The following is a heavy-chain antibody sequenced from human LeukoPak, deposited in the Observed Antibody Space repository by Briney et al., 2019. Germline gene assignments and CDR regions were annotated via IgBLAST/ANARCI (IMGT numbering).Heavy chain of an antibody. CDR1: GGSFSGYY. J-gene: IGHJ3*02. Sequence: PSETLSLTCAVYGGSFSGYYWSWIRQPPGKGLEWIGEINHSGSTNYNPSLKSRVTISVDTSKNQFSLKLSSVTAADTAVYYCARGGNSGSYAVAFDIWGQGTMVTVS. V-gene: IGHV4-34*01. CDR2: INHSGST. CDR3: ARGGNSGSYAVAFDI. D-gene: IGHD1-26*01.